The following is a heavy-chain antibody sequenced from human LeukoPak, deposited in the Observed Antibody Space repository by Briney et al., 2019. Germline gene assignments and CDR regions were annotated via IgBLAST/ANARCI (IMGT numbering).Heavy chain of an antibody. CDR2: IIPIFGTA. CDR3: ARAGLLDDFWSGSNDY. J-gene: IGHJ4*02. D-gene: IGHD3-3*01. V-gene: IGHV1-69*05. Sequence: SVKVSCKASGGTFSSYAISWVRQAPGHRLEWMGGIIPIFGTANYAQKFQGRVTITTDESTSTAYMELSSLRSEDTAVCYCARAGLLDDFWSGSNDYWGQGTLVTVSS. CDR1: GGTFSSYA.